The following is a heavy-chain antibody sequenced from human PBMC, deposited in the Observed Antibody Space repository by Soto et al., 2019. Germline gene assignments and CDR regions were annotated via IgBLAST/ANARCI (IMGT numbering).Heavy chain of an antibody. Sequence: QVQLQESGPGLVKPSGTLSLTCAVSGGSISSSTWWSWVRQPPGKGLEWIGEIYHSGSTNYNPSLKSRVTIPVHKSKNQFSLKLSSVTAADTAVYYCARDYMVRGVMRWFDPWGQGTLVTVSS. V-gene: IGHV4-4*02. J-gene: IGHJ5*02. CDR3: ARDYMVRGVMRWFDP. CDR1: GGSISSSTW. CDR2: IYHSGST. D-gene: IGHD3-10*01.